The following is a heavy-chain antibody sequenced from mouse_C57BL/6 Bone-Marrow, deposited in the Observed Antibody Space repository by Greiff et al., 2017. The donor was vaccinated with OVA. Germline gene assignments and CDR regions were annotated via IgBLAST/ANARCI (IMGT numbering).Heavy chain of an antibody. CDR3: TTGRSVDYYAMDY. Sequence: LVESGAELVRPGASVKLSCTASGFNIKDYYMHWVKQRPEQGLEWIGRIDPEDGDTEYAPKFQGKATMTADTSSNTAYLQLSSLTSEDTAVYYCTTGRSVDYYAMDYWGQGTSVTVSS. V-gene: IGHV14-1*01. CDR2: IDPEDGDT. J-gene: IGHJ4*01. CDR1: GFNIKDYY.